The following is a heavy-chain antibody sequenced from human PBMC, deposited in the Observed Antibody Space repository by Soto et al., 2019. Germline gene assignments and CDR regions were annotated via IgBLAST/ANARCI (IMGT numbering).Heavy chain of an antibody. CDR3: ARVAMAYTWTAFDI. J-gene: IGHJ3*02. CDR2: IYYSGST. V-gene: IGHV4-59*01. D-gene: IGHD6-19*01. CDR1: GGSISSYY. Sequence: SETLSLTCTVSGGSISSYYWSWIRQPPGKGLEWIGYIYYSGSTNYNPSLKSRVTISVDTSKNQFSLKLSSVTAADTAVYYCARVAMAYTWTAFDIWGQGTMVTVSS.